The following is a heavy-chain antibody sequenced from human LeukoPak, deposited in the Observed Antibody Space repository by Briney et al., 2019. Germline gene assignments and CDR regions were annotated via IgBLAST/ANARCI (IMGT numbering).Heavy chain of an antibody. CDR3: ARVSGDYSLYYYYYYYMDV. Sequence: SETLSLTCTVSGGSISSGTYYWGWTRQPPGKGLEWIGRIYTSGSTNYNPSLKSRVTMSVDTSKNQFSLKLSSVTAADTAVYYCARVSGDYSLYYYYYYYMDVWGKGTTVTVSS. CDR1: GGSISSGTYY. V-gene: IGHV4-61*02. D-gene: IGHD4-17*01. CDR2: IYTSGST. J-gene: IGHJ6*03.